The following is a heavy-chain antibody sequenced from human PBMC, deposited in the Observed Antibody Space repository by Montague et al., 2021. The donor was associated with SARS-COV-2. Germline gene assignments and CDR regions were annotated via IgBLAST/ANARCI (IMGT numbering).Heavy chain of an antibody. J-gene: IGHJ3*02. V-gene: IGHV4-59*01. CDR3: ARDGGAQVRGIVTREVAFDT. Sequence: SYNPSLKSRVTISMNTSRNQFSLSLSSVTAADTAVYYCARDGGAQVRGIVTREVAFDTWGQGTLV. D-gene: IGHD3-10*01.